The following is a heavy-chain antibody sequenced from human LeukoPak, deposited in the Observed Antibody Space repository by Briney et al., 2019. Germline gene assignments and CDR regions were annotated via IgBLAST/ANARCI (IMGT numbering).Heavy chain of an antibody. CDR2: ISYDGSNK. CDR1: GFTFSSYG. CDR3: ARDPPHGMDV. J-gene: IGHJ6*02. Sequence: GGSLRLSCAASGFTFSSYGMHWVRQAPGKGLEWVAVISYDGSNKYYADSVKGRFTISRDNAKNSLYLQMNSLRAEDTAVYYCARDPPHGMDVWGQGTTVTVSS. V-gene: IGHV3-30*03.